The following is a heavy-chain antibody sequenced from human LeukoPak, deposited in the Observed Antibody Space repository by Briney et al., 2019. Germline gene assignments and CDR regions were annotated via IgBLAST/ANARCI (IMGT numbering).Heavy chain of an antibody. CDR2: ISSSSSYI. J-gene: IGHJ4*02. CDR3: ARDGRYCSSTSCYSW. V-gene: IGHV3-21*01. Sequence: GGSLRLSCAASGITFSSYSMNWVRQAPGKGLEWVSSISSSSSYIYYADSVKGRFTISRDNAKNSLCLQMNSLRAEDTAVYYCARDGRYCSSTSCYSWWGQGTLVTVSS. D-gene: IGHD2-2*01. CDR1: GITFSSYS.